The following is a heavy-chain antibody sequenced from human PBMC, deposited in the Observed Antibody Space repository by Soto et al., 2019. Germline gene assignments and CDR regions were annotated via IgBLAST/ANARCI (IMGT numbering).Heavy chain of an antibody. J-gene: IGHJ6*02. CDR3: AGGGVRGVITRTRDYYGMDV. CDR1: GYSFTSYW. V-gene: IGHV5-51*01. CDR2: IYPGDSDT. D-gene: IGHD3-10*01. Sequence: GESLKISCKGSGYSFTSYWIGWVRQMPGKGLECMGIIYPGDSDTRYSPSFQGQVTFSADKSTSTAYLQWSSLKASDTAMYYCAGGGVRGVITRTRDYYGMDVWGQGTKVTVSS.